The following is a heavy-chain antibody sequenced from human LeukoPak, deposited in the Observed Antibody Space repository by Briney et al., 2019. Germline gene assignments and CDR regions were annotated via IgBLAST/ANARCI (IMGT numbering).Heavy chain of an antibody. Sequence: GGSLRLSCAASGFDFSSYVMHWVRQAPGKGLEWVAVMSHDGSNEYYADSVKGRFTISRDNSKNTLSLQMNSLRAEDTAVYYCARAYSSSSWMDYWGQGTLVTVSS. CDR2: MSHDGSNE. D-gene: IGHD6-6*01. CDR3: ARAYSSSSWMDY. CDR1: GFDFSSYV. J-gene: IGHJ4*02. V-gene: IGHV3-30*04.